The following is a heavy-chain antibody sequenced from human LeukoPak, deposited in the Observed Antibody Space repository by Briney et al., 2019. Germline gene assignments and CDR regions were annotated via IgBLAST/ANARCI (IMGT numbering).Heavy chain of an antibody. CDR1: GFTFSSYG. V-gene: IGHV3-30*02. CDR3: AKDGDGWELLRYYYMDV. Sequence: GGSLRLSCAASGFTFSSYGMHWVRQAPGKGLEWVAFIRYDGSNKYYADSVKGRFTISRDNSKSTLYLQMNSLRAEDTAVYYCAKDGDGWELLRYYYMDVWGKGTTVTISS. J-gene: IGHJ6*03. D-gene: IGHD1-26*01. CDR2: IRYDGSNK.